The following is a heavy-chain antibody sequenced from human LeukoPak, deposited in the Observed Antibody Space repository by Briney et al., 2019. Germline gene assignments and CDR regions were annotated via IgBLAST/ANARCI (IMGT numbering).Heavy chain of an antibody. CDR3: AKDSLNYDILTGYERLLDY. J-gene: IGHJ4*02. CDR1: GFTFSSYG. CDR2: IWYDGSNK. D-gene: IGHD3-9*01. V-gene: IGHV3-33*06. Sequence: GGSLRLSCAASGFTFSSYGMHWVRQAPGKGLEWVAVIWYDGSNKYYADSVKGRFTISRDNSKNTLYLQMNSLRAEDTAVYYCAKDSLNYDILTGYERLLDYWGQGTPVTVSS.